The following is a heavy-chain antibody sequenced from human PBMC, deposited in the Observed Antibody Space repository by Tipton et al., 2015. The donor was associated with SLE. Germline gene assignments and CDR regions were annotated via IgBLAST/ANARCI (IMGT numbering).Heavy chain of an antibody. CDR2: IKQDGSEK. CDR1: GFTFSSYW. D-gene: IGHD6-6*01. CDR3: AREGYSSSSNGDGWFDP. Sequence: SLRLSCAASGFTFSSYWMSWVRQAPGKGLEWVANIKQDGSEKYYVDSVKGRFTISRDNAKNSLYLQMNSLRAEDTAVYYCAREGYSSSSNGDGWFDPWGQGTLVTVSS. J-gene: IGHJ5*02. V-gene: IGHV3-7*01.